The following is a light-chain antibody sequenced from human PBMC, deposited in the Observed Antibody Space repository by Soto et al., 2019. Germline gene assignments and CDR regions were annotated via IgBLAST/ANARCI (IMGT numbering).Light chain of an antibody. J-gene: IGKJ1*01. CDR1: QSISSW. CDR2: KAS. Sequence: DIQMTQSPSTLSASVGDRVTITCRASQSISSWLAWYQQKPGKAPKVLISKASTLQSGVPSRFSGSGSGTEFTLTISSLQPDDFATYYCQHYNSYSEAFGQGTKVDIK. CDR3: QHYNSYSEA. V-gene: IGKV1-5*03.